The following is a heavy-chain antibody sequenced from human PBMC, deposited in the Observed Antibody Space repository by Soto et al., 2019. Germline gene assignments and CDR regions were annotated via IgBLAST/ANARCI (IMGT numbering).Heavy chain of an antibody. CDR3: ARQYYCGGDCYYGMDV. CDR2: ITPRFATT. Sequence: SVKVSCKASGGTFNNYAISWVRQAPGQGLEWMGGITPRFATTKNAQKFQGRVTITTDASMTTAYMELSSLRSEDTAVYYCARQYYCGGDCYYGMDVWGQGTTVTVSS. V-gene: IGHV1-69*05. J-gene: IGHJ6*02. D-gene: IGHD2-21*01. CDR1: GGTFNNYA.